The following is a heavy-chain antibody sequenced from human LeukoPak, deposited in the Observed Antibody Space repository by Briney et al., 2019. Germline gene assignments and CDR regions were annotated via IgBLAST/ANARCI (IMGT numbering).Heavy chain of an antibody. CDR2: IYHSGST. CDR1: GYSISSGYY. Sequence: SETLSLTCTVSGYSISSGYYWGWIRQPPGKGLEWIGSIYHSGSTYYNPSLKSRVTISVDTSKNQFSLKLSSVTAADTAVYYCARGDTIMDIDYWGQGTLVTVS. V-gene: IGHV4-38-2*02. CDR3: ARGDTIMDIDY. J-gene: IGHJ4*02. D-gene: IGHD5-18*01.